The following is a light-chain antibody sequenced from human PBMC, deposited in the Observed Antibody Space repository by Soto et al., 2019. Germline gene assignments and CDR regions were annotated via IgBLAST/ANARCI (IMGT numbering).Light chain of an antibody. Sequence: QSAVTQPPSASGTPGQRVTISCSGSSSNIGANYVYWYQHLPGTAPKLLIYKNNQRPSGVPARFSGSKSGTSASLAISGLRSEDEADYYCATWDDSLRGAVFGGGTKLTVL. CDR2: KNN. V-gene: IGLV1-47*01. CDR3: ATWDDSLRGAV. CDR1: SSNIGANY. J-gene: IGLJ3*02.